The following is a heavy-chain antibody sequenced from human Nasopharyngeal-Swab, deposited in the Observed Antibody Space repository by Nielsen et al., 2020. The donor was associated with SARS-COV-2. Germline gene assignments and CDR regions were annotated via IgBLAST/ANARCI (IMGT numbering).Heavy chain of an antibody. CDR1: GFTFSSYA. V-gene: IGHV3-23*01. CDR2: ISGSGDST. CDR3: AKRGVAVAATSWFDP. J-gene: IGHJ5*02. D-gene: IGHD2-15*01. Sequence: GESLKISCAASGFTFSSYAMSWVRQAPGKGLEWVSDISGSGDSTFYSDSVKGRFTMSRDNSKNMLYLQMSGLRAEDTAVYYCAKRGVAVAATSWFDPWGQGTLVTVSS.